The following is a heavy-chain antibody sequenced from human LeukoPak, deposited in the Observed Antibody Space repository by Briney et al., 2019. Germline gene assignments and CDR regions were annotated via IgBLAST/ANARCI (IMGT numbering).Heavy chain of an antibody. V-gene: IGHV4-59*01. CDR3: AREGDYYYYGMDV. CDR1: GGSISSYY. CDR2: IYYSGST. J-gene: IGHJ6*02. Sequence: SETLSLTCTVSGGSISSYYWSWIRQPSGKGLEWIGYIYYSGSTNYNPSLKSRVTISVDTSKNQFSLKLSSVTAADTAVYYCAREGDYYYYGMDVWGQGTTVTVSS.